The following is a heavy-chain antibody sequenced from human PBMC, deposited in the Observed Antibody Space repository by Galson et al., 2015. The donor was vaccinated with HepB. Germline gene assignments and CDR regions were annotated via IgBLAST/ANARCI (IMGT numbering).Heavy chain of an antibody. J-gene: IGHJ2*01. Sequence: SLRLSCAASGFTFGGFAMAWVRRAPGKGLDWVSTVHGGGDAPSYADSVKGRFTIPRDKSKNTMYLQMNSLRDEDTAIYYCAKGAGHPLGNWFFDVWGRGALVTVSS. CDR2: VHGGGDAP. CDR1: GFTFGGFA. V-gene: IGHV3-23*01. CDR3: AKGAGHPLGNWFFDV.